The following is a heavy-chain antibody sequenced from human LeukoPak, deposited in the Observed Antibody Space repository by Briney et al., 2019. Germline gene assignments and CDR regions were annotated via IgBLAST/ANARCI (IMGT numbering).Heavy chain of an antibody. CDR2: ISYDGSNK. CDR1: GFTFSSYG. CDR3: AKDMGATSDY. J-gene: IGHJ4*02. D-gene: IGHD1-26*01. Sequence: GGSLRLSCAASGFTFSSYGMHWVRRAPGKGLEWVAVISYDGSNKYYADSVKGRFTISRDNSKNTLYLQMNSLRAEDTAVYYCAKDMGATSDYWGQGTLVTVSS. V-gene: IGHV3-30*18.